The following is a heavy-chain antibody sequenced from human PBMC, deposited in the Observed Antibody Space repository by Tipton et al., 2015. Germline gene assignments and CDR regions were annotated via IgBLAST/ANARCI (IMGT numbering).Heavy chain of an antibody. D-gene: IGHD3-22*01. J-gene: IGHJ6*02. CDR3: ARDKTRYDSSGFFYRDGYGMDV. CDR1: GGSINSYG. CDR2: IYYSGRT. Sequence: TLSLTCTVSGGSINSYGWTWIRQPPGKGLEWIGYIYYSGRTKYNPSLKSRVTISLDTSKKQFSLKLSSVTAADTAVYYCARDKTRYDSSGFFYRDGYGMDVWGQGTTVSVSS. V-gene: IGHV4-59*01.